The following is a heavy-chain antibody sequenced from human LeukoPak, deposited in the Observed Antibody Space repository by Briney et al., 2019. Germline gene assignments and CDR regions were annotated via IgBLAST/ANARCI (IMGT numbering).Heavy chain of an antibody. CDR2: IKQDGSEK. Sequence: GGSLRLSCAASGFTFSSYWMSWVRQAPGKGLEWVANIKQDGSEKYYVDSVKGRFTISRDNAKNSLYLQMNSLRAEDTAVYYCASCSSSWQGGYYFDYWGQGTLVTVSS. J-gene: IGHJ4*02. D-gene: IGHD6-13*01. CDR1: GFTFSSYW. V-gene: IGHV3-7*01. CDR3: ASCSSSWQGGYYFDY.